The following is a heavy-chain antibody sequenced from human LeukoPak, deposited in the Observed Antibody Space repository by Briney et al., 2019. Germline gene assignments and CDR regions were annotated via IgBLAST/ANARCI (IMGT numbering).Heavy chain of an antibody. CDR3: ARTPIVVVPAANSYWFDP. CDR1: GFTFSDYY. CDR2: ISSSGCTV. V-gene: IGHV3-11*01. D-gene: IGHD2-2*01. J-gene: IGHJ5*02. Sequence: GGSLRLSCAASGFTFSDYYMSWIRQAPGKGLEWVSYISSSGCTVYYADSVKGRFTISRDNAKNSLYLQMNSLRAEDTAVYYCARTPIVVVPAANSYWFDPWGQGTLVTVSS.